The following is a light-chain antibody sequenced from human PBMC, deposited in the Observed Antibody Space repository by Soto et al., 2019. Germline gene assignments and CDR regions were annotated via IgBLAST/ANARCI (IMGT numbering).Light chain of an antibody. CDR3: LQDYNYPQT. CDR1: QSISSW. J-gene: IGKJ1*01. CDR2: DAS. V-gene: IGKV1-5*01. Sequence: DIQMTQSPSTLSASVGDRVTITCRASQSISSWLAWYQQKPGKAPKLLIYDASSLESGVPSRFSGSRSGTDFTLTISSLQPEDFATYYCLQDYNYPQTFGQGTKVDIK.